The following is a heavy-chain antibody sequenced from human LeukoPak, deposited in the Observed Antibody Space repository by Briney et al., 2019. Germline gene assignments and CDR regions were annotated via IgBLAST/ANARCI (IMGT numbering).Heavy chain of an antibody. Sequence: SETLSLTCTVSGGSISSSNYYWGWIRQPPGKGLEWIGEINHSGSTNYNPSLKNRVTISVDTSKNQFSLKLSSVTAADTAVYYCARVVVGYYYYMDVWGKGTTVTISS. CDR3: ARVVVGYYYYMDV. V-gene: IGHV4-39*07. D-gene: IGHD1-26*01. J-gene: IGHJ6*03. CDR1: GGSISSSNYY. CDR2: INHSGST.